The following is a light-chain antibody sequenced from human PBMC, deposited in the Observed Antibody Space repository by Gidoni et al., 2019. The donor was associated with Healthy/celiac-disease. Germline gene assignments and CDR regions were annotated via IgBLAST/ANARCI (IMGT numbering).Light chain of an antibody. Sequence: QSVLTHPPSASGTPGQRVTIPCSGSTSNIGSNYVYWYQQLPGKAPKLLIYRNTQRPSGVPDRFSGSKSGTSASLAISGLRSEDEADYYCAAWDDSLSGWVFGGGTKLTVL. J-gene: IGLJ3*02. CDR2: RNT. V-gene: IGLV1-47*01. CDR3: AAWDDSLSGWV. CDR1: TSNIGSNY.